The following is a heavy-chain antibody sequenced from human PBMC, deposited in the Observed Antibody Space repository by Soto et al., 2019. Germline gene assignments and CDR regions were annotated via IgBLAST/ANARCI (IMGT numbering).Heavy chain of an antibody. CDR3: VRAPPYGSGTYYDY. CDR1: GFTFRSHS. J-gene: IGHJ4*02. D-gene: IGHD3-10*01. Sequence: SLRLSCAASGFTFRSHSMNWVRQAPGKGLEWVSYIDTSSSTIFYADSVKGRFTISSDNAKNSLYLQMNSLRDEDTAVYYCVRAPPYGSGTYYDYWGPGTLVTVSS. V-gene: IGHV3-48*02. CDR2: IDTSSSTI.